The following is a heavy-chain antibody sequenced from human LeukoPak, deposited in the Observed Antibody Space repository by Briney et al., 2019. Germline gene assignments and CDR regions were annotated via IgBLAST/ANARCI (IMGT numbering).Heavy chain of an antibody. J-gene: IGHJ6*02. Sequence: GGSLRLSCAASGFTFSSYGMHWVRQAPGKGLEWVAVISYDGSNKYYADSVKGRFTISRDNSKNTLYLQMNSLRAEDTAVYYCATHYYYYGMDVWGQGTTVSVSS. V-gene: IGHV3-30*03. CDR1: GFTFSSYG. CDR3: ATHYYYYGMDV. CDR2: ISYDGSNK.